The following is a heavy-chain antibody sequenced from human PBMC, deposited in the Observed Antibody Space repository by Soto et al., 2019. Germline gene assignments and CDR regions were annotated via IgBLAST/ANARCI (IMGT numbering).Heavy chain of an antibody. D-gene: IGHD3-22*01. CDR3: AGNYYDSSGYLFRTAYYHYGMDV. V-gene: IGHV1-69*06. CDR1: GGTLSSYA. J-gene: IGHJ6*01. Sequence: SVKVSYKASGGTLSSYAISLVRQAPGQGLEWAPGIIPIFGTSNYAQKFQGRVTITADKSTSTAYMELSSLRSEETAVYYCAGNYYDSSGYLFRTAYYHYGMDVWGQGTTVTVSS. CDR2: IIPIFGTS.